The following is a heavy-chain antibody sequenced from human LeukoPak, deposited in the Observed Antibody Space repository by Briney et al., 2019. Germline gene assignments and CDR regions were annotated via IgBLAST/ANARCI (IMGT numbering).Heavy chain of an antibody. CDR2: IHYSGST. V-gene: IGHV4-59*12. Sequence: SETLSLTCTVSGGSISSYYWSWIRQPPGKGLEWIGYIHYSGSTNYNPSLKSRVTISVDTSKNQFSLKLSSVTAADTAVYYCARGFRYSSSSPRGNNWFDPWGQGTLVTVSS. D-gene: IGHD6-19*01. CDR3: ARGFRYSSSSPRGNNWFDP. J-gene: IGHJ5*02. CDR1: GGSISSYY.